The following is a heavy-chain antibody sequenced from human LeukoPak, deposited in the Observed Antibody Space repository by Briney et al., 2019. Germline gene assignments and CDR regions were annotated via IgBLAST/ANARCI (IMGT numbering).Heavy chain of an antibody. CDR2: IKTDGSIT. Sequence: PAGSLRLSCEASGFTFTTSWMHWVRQAPGKGLVWVSRIKTDGSITTYGDSVKGRFTISRDNARSTLYLQMDSLRAEDTAVYYCAGDQGPSGIGWFDPWGQGTLVTVSA. J-gene: IGHJ5*02. V-gene: IGHV3-74*03. D-gene: IGHD1-26*01. CDR3: AGDQGPSGIGWFDP. CDR1: GFTFTTSW.